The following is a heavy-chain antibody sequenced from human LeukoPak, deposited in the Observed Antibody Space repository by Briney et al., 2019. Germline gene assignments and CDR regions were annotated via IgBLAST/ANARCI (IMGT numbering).Heavy chain of an antibody. CDR3: ARDRYYDSSGYSPLA. D-gene: IGHD3-22*01. Sequence: ASVKVSCKASGYTFTSYGISWVRQAPGQGLEWMGWISAYNGNTNYAQKLQGRVTMTTDTSTSTAYMELRSLRSDDTAVYYCARDRYYDSSGYSPLAWGQGTLVTVSS. CDR1: GYTFTSYG. CDR2: ISAYNGNT. J-gene: IGHJ4*02. V-gene: IGHV1-18*01.